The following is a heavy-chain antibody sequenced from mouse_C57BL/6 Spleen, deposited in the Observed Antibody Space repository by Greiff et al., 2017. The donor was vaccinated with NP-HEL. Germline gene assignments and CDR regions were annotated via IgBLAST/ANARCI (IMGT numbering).Heavy chain of an antibody. J-gene: IGHJ2*01. D-gene: IGHD2-4*01. CDR3: ARTYDYDGFDY. Sequence: QVQLQQPGAELVMPGASVKLSCKASGYTFTSYWMHWVKQRPGQGLEWIGEIDPSDSYTNYNQKLKGKSTLTVDKSSSTAYMQLSSLTSEDSAVYYCARTYDYDGFDYWGQGTTLTVSS. CDR1: GYTFTSYW. V-gene: IGHV1-69*01. CDR2: IDPSDSYT.